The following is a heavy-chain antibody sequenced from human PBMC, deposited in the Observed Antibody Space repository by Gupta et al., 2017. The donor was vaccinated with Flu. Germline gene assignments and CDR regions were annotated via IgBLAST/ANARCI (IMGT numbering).Heavy chain of an antibody. D-gene: IGHD2-21*02. Sequence: WVRQAPGQGLEWMGGILPIIGATNYAQKFQDRVTITADESTRTAYMELSSLRSDDTAVYYCAREFPCGGDCYVLDSWGQGTLVSVYS. CDR3: AREFPCGGDCYVLDS. V-gene: IGHV1-69*01. J-gene: IGHJ4*02. CDR2: ILPIIGAT.